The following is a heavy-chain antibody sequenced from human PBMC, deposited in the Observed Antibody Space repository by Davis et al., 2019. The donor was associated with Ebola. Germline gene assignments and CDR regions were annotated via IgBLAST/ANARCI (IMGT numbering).Heavy chain of an antibody. V-gene: IGHV4-34*01. CDR1: GGSFSGYY. CDR2: SGNT. CDR3: ARTPSVGANWGAFDI. Sequence: SETLSLTCAVYGGSFSGYYWSWIRQPPGKGLEWIGYSGNTNYNPSLKSRVTISIDTSKNQFSLNLSSVTAADTAVYYCARTPSVGANWGAFDIWGQGTMVTVSS. J-gene: IGHJ3*02. D-gene: IGHD1-26*01.